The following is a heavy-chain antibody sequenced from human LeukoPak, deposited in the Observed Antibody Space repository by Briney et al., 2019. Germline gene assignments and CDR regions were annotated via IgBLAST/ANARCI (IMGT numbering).Heavy chain of an antibody. D-gene: IGHD2-15*01. CDR2: ISSSSSYI. J-gene: IGHJ4*02. CDR3: AKDTLRYCSGGSCYSDGFDY. Sequence: GGSLRLSCAASGFTFSSYSMNWVRQAPGKGLEWASSISSSSSYIYYADSVKGRFTISRDNAKNSLYLQMNSLRAEDTAVYYCAKDTLRYCSGGSCYSDGFDYWGQGTLVTVSS. V-gene: IGHV3-21*01. CDR1: GFTFSSYS.